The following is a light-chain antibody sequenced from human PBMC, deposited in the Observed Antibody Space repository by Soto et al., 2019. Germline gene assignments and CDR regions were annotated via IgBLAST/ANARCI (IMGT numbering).Light chain of an antibody. CDR2: DAS. CDR3: QHYNSYPEA. V-gene: IGKV1-5*01. J-gene: IGKJ1*01. CDR1: QSIGRW. Sequence: DIQMTQSPSTLSASVGDRVTITCRASQSIGRWLAWYQQKPGTAPKVLIYDASTLKSGVPSRFSGSGSGTEFTLTISSLQPDDFATYYCQHYNSYPEAFGHGTKV.